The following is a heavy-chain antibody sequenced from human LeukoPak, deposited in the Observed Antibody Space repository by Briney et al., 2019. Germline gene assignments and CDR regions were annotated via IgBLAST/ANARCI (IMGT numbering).Heavy chain of an antibody. CDR3: AKYAYNWNAPDGFDM. D-gene: IGHD1-1*01. V-gene: IGHV3-30*18. Sequence: GGSLRLSCRASRFSFSDYDMHWVRQAPGKGLEWVAVISHDGSRKYYGDSVKGRFTISRDNSETTLFLQMNSLRSDDTSVYFCAKYAYNWNAPDGFDMWGQGTMVIVSS. J-gene: IGHJ3*02. CDR2: ISHDGSRK. CDR1: RFSFSDYD.